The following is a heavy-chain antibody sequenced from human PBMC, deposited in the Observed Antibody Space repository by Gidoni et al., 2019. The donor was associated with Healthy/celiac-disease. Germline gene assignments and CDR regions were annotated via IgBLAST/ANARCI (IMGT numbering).Heavy chain of an antibody. CDR3: AKDMKSVYYYGMDV. V-gene: IGHV3-9*01. J-gene: IGHJ6*02. Sequence: EVQLVESGGGLVQPGRSLRLSCAASGLTFDDYAMHWVRQAPGKGLEWVSGISWNSGSIGYADSVKGRFTISRDNAKNSLYLQMNSLRAEDTALYYCAKDMKSVYYYGMDVWGQGTTVTVSS. CDR1: GLTFDDYA. CDR2: ISWNSGSI.